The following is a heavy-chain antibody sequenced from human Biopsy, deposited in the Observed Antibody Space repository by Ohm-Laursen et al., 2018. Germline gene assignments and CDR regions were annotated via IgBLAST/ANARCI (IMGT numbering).Heavy chain of an antibody. J-gene: IGHJ4*02. CDR1: GFTFQYNA. CDR2: ISWNSGSI. Sequence: SLRLSCSASGFTFQYNAIHWVRHAPGKGLEWVSGISWNSGSINYAVSVQGRFTISRDNAKNSLYLQMNSLRVEDTALYFCARLGELHGLWYFDFWGQGAMVTVSS. CDR3: ARLGELHGLWYFDF. D-gene: IGHD2-21*01. V-gene: IGHV3-9*01.